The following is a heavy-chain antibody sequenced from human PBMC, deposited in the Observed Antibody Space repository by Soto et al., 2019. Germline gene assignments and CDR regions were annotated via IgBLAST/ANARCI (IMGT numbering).Heavy chain of an antibody. CDR2: ISGSGGST. CDR1: GFTFSSYA. D-gene: IGHD3-10*01. J-gene: IGHJ4*02. Sequence: GGSLRLSCAASGFTFSSYAMSWVRQAPGKGLEWVSAISGSGGSTYYADSVKGRFTISRDNSKNTLYLQMNSLRAEDTAVYYCAKDNYGSGSYYNVASDYWGQGTLVTVSS. V-gene: IGHV3-23*01. CDR3: AKDNYGSGSYYNVASDY.